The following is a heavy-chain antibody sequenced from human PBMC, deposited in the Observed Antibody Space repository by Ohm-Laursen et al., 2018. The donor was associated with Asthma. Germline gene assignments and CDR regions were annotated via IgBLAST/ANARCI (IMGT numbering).Heavy chain of an antibody. V-gene: IGHV1-8*01. CDR2: MNPNSGKT. D-gene: IGHD4-17*01. CDR3: ARPFKTHDHGDYRDFWYFDL. J-gene: IGHJ2*01. CDR1: GYTFTNYD. Sequence: GSSVKVSCKASGYTFTNYDINWVRQATGQGLEWMGWMNPNSGKTGYAQKFQGRVIMTRNTAISTAYMEQSSLKSEDTAVYYCARPFKTHDHGDYRDFWYFDLWGRGTLVTVSS.